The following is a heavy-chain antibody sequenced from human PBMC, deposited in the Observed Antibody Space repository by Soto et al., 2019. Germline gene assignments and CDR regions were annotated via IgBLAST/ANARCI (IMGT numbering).Heavy chain of an antibody. J-gene: IGHJ4*02. CDR1: GYTFTTYD. Sequence: QVQLVQSGAEVKKPGASVKVSCKASGYTFTTYDISWVRQAPGQGLEWMGWISANNGNTNYAQKLQGRVTMTTDTPTSTAYRGLRSRRSDDTAVYYCAGGGSPRGWYFDYWGKGPLVTVSS. CDR2: ISANNGNT. V-gene: IGHV1-18*01. CDR3: AGGGSPRGWYFDY. D-gene: IGHD3-16*01.